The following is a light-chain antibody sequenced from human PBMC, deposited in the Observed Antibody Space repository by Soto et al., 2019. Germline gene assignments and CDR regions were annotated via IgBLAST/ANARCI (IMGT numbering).Light chain of an antibody. CDR3: QQYGNSPLT. CDR1: QSVRSDY. J-gene: IGKJ4*01. V-gene: IGKV3-20*01. Sequence: EIVLTESPDTQSLSPGQRATLSCRASQSVRSDYFAWYQQKPGQAPRVIIFGVSTRATGVPDRFSGSGSGTDFTLTISRLEPEDFALYYCQQYGNSPLTFGGGTKVDIK. CDR2: GVS.